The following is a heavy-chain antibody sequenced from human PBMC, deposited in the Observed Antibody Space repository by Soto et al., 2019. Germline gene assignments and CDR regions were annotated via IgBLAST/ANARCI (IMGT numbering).Heavy chain of an antibody. CDR1: GFTFSSYG. CDR2: ISYDGSNK. Sequence: GGSLRLSCAASGFTFSSYGMHWVRQAPGKGLEWVAVISYDGSNKYYADSVKGRFTISRDNSKNTLYLQINSLRAEDTAMYYCAKNHHASGDYYGLDFWGQGTTVTVSS. V-gene: IGHV3-30*18. D-gene: IGHD1-26*01. CDR3: AKNHHASGDYYGLDF. J-gene: IGHJ6*02.